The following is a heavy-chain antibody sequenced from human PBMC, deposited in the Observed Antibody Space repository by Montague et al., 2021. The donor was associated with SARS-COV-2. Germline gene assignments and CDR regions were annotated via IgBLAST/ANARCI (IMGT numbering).Heavy chain of an antibody. CDR1: GFPFSAFW. CDR3: ATELPGYYDDSGYYSAFDH. CDR2: IKQDGSQK. Sequence: FRRLSCAASGFPFSAFWMTWFRQAPGKGLEWVANIKQDGSQKYYLESVKGRFTISRDNAQNSLHLQMSSLRLEDTAVYYCATELPGYYDDSGYYSAFDHWGQGTLVSVSS. J-gene: IGHJ4*02. V-gene: IGHV3-7*05. D-gene: IGHD3-22*01.